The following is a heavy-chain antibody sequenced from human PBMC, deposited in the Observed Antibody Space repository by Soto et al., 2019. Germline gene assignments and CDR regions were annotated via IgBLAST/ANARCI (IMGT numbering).Heavy chain of an antibody. CDR1: GFTFSSYA. Sequence: PGGSLRLSCAASGFTFSSYAMSWVRQAPGKGLEWVSAISGSGGSTYYADSVKGRFTISRDNSKNTLYLQMNSLRAEDTAVYYCAKIPMVTEMESEFDYWGQGTLVTVSS. CDR2: ISGSGGST. V-gene: IGHV3-23*01. D-gene: IGHD5-18*01. CDR3: AKIPMVTEMESEFDY. J-gene: IGHJ4*02.